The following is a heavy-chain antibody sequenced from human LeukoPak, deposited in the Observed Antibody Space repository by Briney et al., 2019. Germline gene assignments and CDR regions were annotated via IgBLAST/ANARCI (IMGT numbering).Heavy chain of an antibody. J-gene: IGHJ3*02. CDR1: GYTFTGYY. CDR3: ATGDYYDRSGHYYGDAAFDI. V-gene: IGHV1-2*02. D-gene: IGHD3-22*01. Sequence: GASVKVSCKASGYTFTGYYLHWVRQAPGQGPEWVGWVNPSSGYTKYTQMFQGRVTMTRDTSISTAYMELSRLRPDDTAVYYCATGDYYDRSGHYYGDAAFDIWGQGTMVTVSS. CDR2: VNPSSGYT.